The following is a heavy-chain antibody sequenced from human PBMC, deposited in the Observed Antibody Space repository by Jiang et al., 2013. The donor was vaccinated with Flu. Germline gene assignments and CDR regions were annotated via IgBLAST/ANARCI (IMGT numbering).Heavy chain of an antibody. CDR3: ARWGAKSSGYDY. V-gene: IGHV4-59*08. D-gene: IGHD3-22*01. CDR2: IYYSGST. CDR1: GGSISSYY. Sequence: LLKPSETLSLTCTVSGGSISSYYWSWIRQPPGKGLEWIGYIYYSGSTNYNPSLKSRVTISVDTSKNQFSLKLSSVTAADTAVYYCARWGAKSSGYDYWGQGTLVTVSS. J-gene: IGHJ4*02.